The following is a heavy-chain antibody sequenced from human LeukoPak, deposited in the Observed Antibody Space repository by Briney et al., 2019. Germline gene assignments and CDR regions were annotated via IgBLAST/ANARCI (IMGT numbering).Heavy chain of an antibody. CDR2: IYTSGST. Sequence: SETLSLTCTVSGGSISSYYWSWIRQPAGKGLEWIGRIYTSGSTNYNPSLKSRVTMSVDTSKNQFSLKLSSVTAADTAVYYCARDRGIVVVPAAIGRNDAFDIWGQGTMVTVSS. CDR1: GGSISSYY. V-gene: IGHV4-4*07. D-gene: IGHD2-2*02. J-gene: IGHJ3*02. CDR3: ARDRGIVVVPAAIGRNDAFDI.